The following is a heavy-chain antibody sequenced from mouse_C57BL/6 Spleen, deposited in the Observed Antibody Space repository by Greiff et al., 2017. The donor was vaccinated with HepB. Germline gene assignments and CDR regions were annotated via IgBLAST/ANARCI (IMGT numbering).Heavy chain of an antibody. V-gene: IGHV5-16*01. CDR3: ARGSYDYDGGYFDY. CDR2: INYDGSST. J-gene: IGHJ2*01. CDR1: GFTFSDYY. D-gene: IGHD2-4*01. Sequence: EVKLMESEGGLVQPGRSMKLSCTASGFTFSDYYMAWVRQVPEKGLEWVANINYDGSSTYYLDSLKSRFIISRDNAKNILYLQMSSLKSEDTATYYCARGSYDYDGGYFDYWGQGTTLTVSS.